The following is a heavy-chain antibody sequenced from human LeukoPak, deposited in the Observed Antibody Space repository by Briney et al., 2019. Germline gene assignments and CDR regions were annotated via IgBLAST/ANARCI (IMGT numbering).Heavy chain of an antibody. CDR2: ISAYNGNT. V-gene: IGHV1-18*01. CDR3: ATSITMVRGRMEAFDI. D-gene: IGHD3-10*01. CDR1: GYTFTSYG. J-gene: IGHJ3*02. Sequence: ASVKVSCKASGYTFTSYGISWVRQAPGQGLEWMGWISAYNGNTNYAQKLQGRVTMTTDTSTSTAYMELSSLRSEDTAVYYCATSITMVRGRMEAFDIWGQGTMVTVSS.